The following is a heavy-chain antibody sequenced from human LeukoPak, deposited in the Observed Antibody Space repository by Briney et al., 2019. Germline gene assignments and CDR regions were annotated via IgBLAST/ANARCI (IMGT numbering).Heavy chain of an antibody. Sequence: ASVKVSCKASGYTFTSYAMHWVRQPPGQGLEWMGWITPSGGTNYPQKFQGRVAITRDTSITTAYMDLSRLTSDDTAVYYCARDRYGDGFAHFDYWGQGALVTVSS. CDR1: GYTFTSYA. CDR3: ARDRYGDGFAHFDY. CDR2: ITPSGGT. V-gene: IGHV1-2*02. D-gene: IGHD5-24*01. J-gene: IGHJ4*02.